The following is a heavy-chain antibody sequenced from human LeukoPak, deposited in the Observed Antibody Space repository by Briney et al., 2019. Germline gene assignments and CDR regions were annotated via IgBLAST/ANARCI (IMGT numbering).Heavy chain of an antibody. Sequence: GGSLRLSCAASGFTFSSYWMSWVRQAPGKGLEWVANIKQDGSEKYYVDSVKGRFTISRDNAKNSLYLQMNSLRAEDTAVYYCARLQWLVSGSAAFGIWGQGTMVTVSS. CDR2: IKQDGSEK. CDR3: ARLQWLVSGSAAFGI. D-gene: IGHD6-19*01. V-gene: IGHV3-7*01. J-gene: IGHJ3*02. CDR1: GFTFSSYW.